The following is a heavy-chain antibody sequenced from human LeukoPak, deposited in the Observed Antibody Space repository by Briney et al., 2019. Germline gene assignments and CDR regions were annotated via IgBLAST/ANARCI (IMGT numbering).Heavy chain of an antibody. J-gene: IGHJ4*02. CDR2: ISSSSSYI. CDR1: GFSFSSYD. Sequence: GGSLRLSCAASGFSFSSYDMNWVCQAPGKGLEWVSSISSSSSYIYYADSVKGRFIISRDNAKNSLYLQMDSLRAEDTAVYYCAREVIGGNCAWGQGTLVTVSS. CDR3: AREVIGGNCA. D-gene: IGHD4-23*01. V-gene: IGHV3-21*01.